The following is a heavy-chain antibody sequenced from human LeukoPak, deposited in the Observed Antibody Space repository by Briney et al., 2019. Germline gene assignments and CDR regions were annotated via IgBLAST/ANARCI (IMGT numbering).Heavy chain of an antibody. D-gene: IGHD3-16*01. Sequence: WASVKVSCKASGYTFTNYDINWVRQATGQGLEWMGWINPNSGGTNYAQKFQGRVTMTRDTSISTAYMELSRLRSDDTAVYYCARRGGDPAFDYWGQGTLVTVSS. V-gene: IGHV1-2*02. CDR2: INPNSGGT. J-gene: IGHJ4*02. CDR1: GYTFTNYD. CDR3: ARRGGDPAFDY.